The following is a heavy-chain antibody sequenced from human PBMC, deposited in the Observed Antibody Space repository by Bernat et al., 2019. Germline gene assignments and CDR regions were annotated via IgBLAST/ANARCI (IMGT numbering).Heavy chain of an antibody. CDR3: SRSYPRGQQQGDAFDV. V-gene: IGHV4-59*11. CDR2: IYYSGST. D-gene: IGHD6-13*01. J-gene: IGHJ3*01. Sequence: QVRLQESGPGLVKPSETLSLTCTVSGDSISSHYWGWFRLPPGKGLEWIGYIYYSGSTNYNPSLETRVSISIDTSKKHFSLNLSSVTAADTAVYYCSRSYPRGQQQGDAFDVWGQGTKVTVSS. CDR1: GDSISSHY.